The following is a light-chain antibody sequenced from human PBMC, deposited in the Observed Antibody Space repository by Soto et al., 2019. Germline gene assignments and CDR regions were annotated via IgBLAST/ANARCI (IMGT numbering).Light chain of an antibody. CDR1: QGISNY. Sequence: DIQMTQSPSSVSASVGDRVTITCRARQGISNYLVWVQQKPGKAPKSLIYAASNLQSGVPAKFSGSGSGTDFSLTISSQQPEDVATYYRQQYNSYPWMFGHGTKVDIK. V-gene: IGKV1-16*02. CDR2: AAS. CDR3: QQYNSYPWM. J-gene: IGKJ1*01.